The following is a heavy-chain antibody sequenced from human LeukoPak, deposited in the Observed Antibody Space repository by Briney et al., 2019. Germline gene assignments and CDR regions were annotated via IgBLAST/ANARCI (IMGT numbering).Heavy chain of an antibody. CDR3: ARGFRVAIFHY. CDR1: GGSISSYY. CDR2: IYYSGST. V-gene: IGHV4-59*01. J-gene: IGHJ4*02. Sequence: PSETLSLTCTVSGGSISSYYWSWIRQPPGKGLEWIGYIYYSGSTNYNPSLKSRVTISVDTSKNQFSLKLSSVTAADTAVYYCARGFRVAIFHYWGQETLVTVSS. D-gene: IGHD3-3*01.